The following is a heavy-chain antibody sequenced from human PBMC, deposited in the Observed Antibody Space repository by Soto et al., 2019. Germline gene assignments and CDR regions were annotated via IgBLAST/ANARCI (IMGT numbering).Heavy chain of an antibody. J-gene: IGHJ4*02. CDR2: ISAHNGNT. Sequence: QVHLVQSGAEVKKPGASVKVSCKGSGYTFTTYGITWVRQAPGQGLEWMGWISAHNGNTNYAQKLQGRVTVTRDTSTSTAYMELXXLRSDXTAXYYCARGRYGDYWGQGALVTVSS. V-gene: IGHV1-18*01. CDR3: ARGRYGDY. D-gene: IGHD1-1*01. CDR1: GYTFTTYG.